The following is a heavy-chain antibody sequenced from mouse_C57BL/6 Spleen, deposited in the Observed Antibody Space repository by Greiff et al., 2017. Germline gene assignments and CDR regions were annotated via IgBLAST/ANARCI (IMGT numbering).Heavy chain of an antibody. Sequence: QVQLQQSGAELVRPGASVKLSCKASGYTFTDYYINWVKQRPGQGLEWIARIYPGSGNTYYNEKFKGKATLTAEKSSSTAYMQLSSLTSEDSAVYFCAGYYYGSNWFAYWGQGTLVTVSA. V-gene: IGHV1-76*01. CDR2: IYPGSGNT. CDR3: AGYYYGSNWFAY. D-gene: IGHD1-1*01. J-gene: IGHJ3*01. CDR1: GYTFTDYY.